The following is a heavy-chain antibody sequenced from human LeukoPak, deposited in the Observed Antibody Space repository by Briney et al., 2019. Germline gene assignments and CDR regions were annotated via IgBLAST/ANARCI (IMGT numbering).Heavy chain of an antibody. D-gene: IGHD1-26*01. CDR3: ARVDSGNYDY. V-gene: IGHV3-23*01. CDR2: IDGSDGAS. J-gene: IGHJ4*02. Sequence: PGGSLRLSCAASGFSFSSYVMSWVRQAPGKGLESVSSIDGSDGASYYADSVKGRFTISRDNSKNTQFLQMNSLRVEDTAVYYCARVDSGNYDYWGQGTLLTVSS. CDR1: GFSFSSYV.